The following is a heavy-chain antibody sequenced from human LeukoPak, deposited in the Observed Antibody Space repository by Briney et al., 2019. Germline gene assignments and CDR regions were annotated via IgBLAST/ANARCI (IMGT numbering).Heavy chain of an antibody. CDR3: VRVEVGVLN. Sequence: SETLSLTCAVYGGSFSGYYWTWIRQSPGKGLEWIGEINHSGSTNYNPSLKSRVTISVDTSKNQFSLKLSSVTAADTAVYYCVRVEVGVLNWGQGTLVTVSS. CDR1: GGSFSGYY. J-gene: IGHJ4*02. V-gene: IGHV4-34*01. CDR2: INHSGST. D-gene: IGHD3-22*01.